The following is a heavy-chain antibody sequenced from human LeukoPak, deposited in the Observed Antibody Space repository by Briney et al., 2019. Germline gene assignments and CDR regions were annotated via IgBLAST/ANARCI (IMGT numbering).Heavy chain of an antibody. CDR2: ISDIGSI. CDR3: AKTVVTSNEYFQH. J-gene: IGHJ1*01. Sequence: SETLSLTCTVSGGSISSYYWSWIRQPPGKGLEWIAYISDIGSINYNPSLKSRVTISVDTSKNQFSLKLSSVTAADTAVYYCAKTVVTSNEYFQHWGQGTLVTVSS. CDR1: GGSISSYY. D-gene: IGHD2-15*01. V-gene: IGHV4-4*08.